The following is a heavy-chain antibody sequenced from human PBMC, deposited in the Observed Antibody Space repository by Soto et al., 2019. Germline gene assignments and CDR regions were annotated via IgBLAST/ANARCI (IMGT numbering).Heavy chain of an antibody. V-gene: IGHV4-39*01. J-gene: IGHJ6*02. CDR3: ARPFDTVVNPNGMDV. CDR2: IYYSGST. D-gene: IGHD2-15*01. Sequence: QLQLQESGPGLVKPSETLSLTCTVSGGSISSSSYYWGWIRQPPGKGLEWIGSIYYSGSTYYNPSHHRRVTIXXDXSXXQFALKLSSVTAADTAVYYCARPFDTVVNPNGMDVWGQGTTVTVSS. CDR1: GGSISSSSYY.